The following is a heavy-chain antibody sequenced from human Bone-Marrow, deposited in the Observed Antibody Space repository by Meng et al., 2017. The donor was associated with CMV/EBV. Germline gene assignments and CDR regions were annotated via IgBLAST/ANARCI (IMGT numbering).Heavy chain of an antibody. D-gene: IGHD2-2*01. J-gene: IGHJ3*02. V-gene: IGHV3-21*01. CDR1: GFTFSSYS. CDR3: ARDCSSTSCCI. CDR2: ISSSSSYI. Sequence: GESLKISCAASGFTFSSYSMNWVRQAPGKGLEWVSSISSSSSYIYYADSVKGRLTISRDNAKNSLYLQMNSLRAEDTAVYYCARDCSSTSCCIWGQGTMVTVSS.